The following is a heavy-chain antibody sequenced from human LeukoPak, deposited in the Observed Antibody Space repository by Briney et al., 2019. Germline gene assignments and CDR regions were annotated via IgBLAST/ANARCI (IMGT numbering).Heavy chain of an antibody. CDR3: ARTSYDIPDSTHFDY. CDR1: GFTFSSYA. J-gene: IGHJ4*02. CDR2: ISYDGSNK. Sequence: PGRSLKLSCAASGFTFSSYAMHWVRQAPGKGLEWVAVISYDGSNKYYADSVKGRFTISRDNSKNTLYLQMNSLRAEDTAVYYCARTSYDIPDSTHFDYWGQGTPVTVSS. V-gene: IGHV3-30-3*01. D-gene: IGHD3-9*01.